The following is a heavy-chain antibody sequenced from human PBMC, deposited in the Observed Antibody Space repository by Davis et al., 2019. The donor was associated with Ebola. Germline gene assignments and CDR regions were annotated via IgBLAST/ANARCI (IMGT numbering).Heavy chain of an antibody. CDR3: ARTLGEFDP. CDR2: IHYIGST. J-gene: IGHJ5*02. D-gene: IGHD3-16*01. CDR1: GAATSSYY. V-gene: IGHV4-59*01. Sequence: PSETLSLTCTVSGAATSSYYWNWTRQPPGKGLEWIGYIHYIGSTNYNPSLKSRIIMSVDTSKNQFSLKLSSVTAADTAVDYCARTLGEFDPWGQGTLVTVSS.